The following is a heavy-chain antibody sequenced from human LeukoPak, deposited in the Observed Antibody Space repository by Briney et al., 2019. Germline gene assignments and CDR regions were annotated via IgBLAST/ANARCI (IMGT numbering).Heavy chain of an antibody. CDR3: ARGSWDILTGYYYDY. CDR1: GYSFTNYW. V-gene: IGHV3-7*02. Sequence: PGESLKISCKGSGYSFTNYWIGWVRQMPGKGLEWVANIKQDGSEKYYVDSVKGRFTISRDNAKNSLYLQMNSLRAEDTAVYYCARGSWDILTGYYYDYWGQGTLVTVSS. J-gene: IGHJ4*02. D-gene: IGHD3-9*01. CDR2: IKQDGSEK.